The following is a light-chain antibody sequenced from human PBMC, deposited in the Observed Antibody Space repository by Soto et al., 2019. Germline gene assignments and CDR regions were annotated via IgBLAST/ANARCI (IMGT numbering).Light chain of an antibody. CDR3: AAWDDSLNSVV. Sequence: QSVLSQPPSASGTPGQTISISCSGGSSNIGSHTVNWYQQLPGTAPRLLIYSNTQRPSVVPDRFSGSKSGTSASLAISGLQSEYEGDYYCAAWDDSLNSVVFGGGTKVTVL. CDR2: SNT. J-gene: IGLJ2*01. CDR1: SSNIGSHT. V-gene: IGLV1-44*01.